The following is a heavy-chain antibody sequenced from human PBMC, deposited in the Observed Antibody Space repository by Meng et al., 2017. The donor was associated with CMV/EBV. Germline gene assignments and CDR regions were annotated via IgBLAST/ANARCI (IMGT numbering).Heavy chain of an antibody. D-gene: IGHD2-15*01. CDR1: FTSYA. CDR2: ISGSGGST. V-gene: IGHV3-23*01. J-gene: IGHJ4*02. Sequence: FTSYAWSWVRQAPGRGREWFSAISGSGGSTYYADSVKGRFTISRDNSKNTLYLQMNSLRAEDTAVYYCAKGTPDIVVVVAANGPFVYWGQGTLVTVSS. CDR3: AKGTPDIVVVVAANGPFVY.